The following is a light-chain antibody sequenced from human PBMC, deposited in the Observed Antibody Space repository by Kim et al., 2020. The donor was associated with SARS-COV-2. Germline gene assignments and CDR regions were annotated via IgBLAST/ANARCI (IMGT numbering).Light chain of an antibody. CDR2: AAS. Sequence: SVGDRVTISCRASQGINIYLAWFQHKPGEAPRLLIYAASTLESGVPSRFSGSGSGTDFTLTISSLQPEDSATYFCQQLATYPLTFGGGTKVDIK. CDR3: QQLATYPLT. V-gene: IGKV1-9*01. J-gene: IGKJ4*01. CDR1: QGINIY.